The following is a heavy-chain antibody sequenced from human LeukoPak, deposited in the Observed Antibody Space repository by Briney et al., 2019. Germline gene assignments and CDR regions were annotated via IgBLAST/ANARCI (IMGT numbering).Heavy chain of an antibody. Sequence: SVKVSCKASGGTFSSYAISWVRQAPGQGLEWMGGIIPIFGTANYAQKFQGRVTITTDKSTSTAYMELSSLRSEDTAVYYCARASYSYSSGWYNYYYYYMDVWGKGTTVTVSS. D-gene: IGHD6-19*01. CDR2: IIPIFGTA. V-gene: IGHV1-69*05. CDR3: ARASYSYSSGWYNYYYYYMDV. J-gene: IGHJ6*03. CDR1: GGTFSSYA.